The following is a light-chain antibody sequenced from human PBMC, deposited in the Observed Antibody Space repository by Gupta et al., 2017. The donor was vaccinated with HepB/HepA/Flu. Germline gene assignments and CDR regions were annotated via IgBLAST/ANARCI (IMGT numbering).Light chain of an antibody. J-gene: IGKJ1*01. CDR3: QQYNYWPRT. CDR1: QSVSSN. CDR2: DAS. V-gene: IGKV3-15*01. Sequence: EIVMTQSPATLSVSPGERATLSCRASQSVSSNLPWYQQRPGQAPRLLIYDASTRATGIPARFSGSASGTEFTLTISSLQSEDFAVYYCQQYNYWPRTFGQGTKVEIK.